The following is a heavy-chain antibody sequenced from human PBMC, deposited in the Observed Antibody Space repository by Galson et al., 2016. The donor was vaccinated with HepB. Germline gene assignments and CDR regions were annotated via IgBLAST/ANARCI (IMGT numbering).Heavy chain of an antibody. CDR1: GVTVSNNY. D-gene: IGHD3/OR15-3a*01. CDR3: ARDTWTWN. CDR2: IYSGGDT. V-gene: IGHV3-66*01. J-gene: IGHJ4*02. Sequence: SLRLSCAASGVTVSNNYMSWVRQAPGRGLEWVSVIYSGGDTYYADSVKGRFTISRDNFENTVYPQMNSLRAEDTAIYYCARDTWTWNGGQGTLVIVTS.